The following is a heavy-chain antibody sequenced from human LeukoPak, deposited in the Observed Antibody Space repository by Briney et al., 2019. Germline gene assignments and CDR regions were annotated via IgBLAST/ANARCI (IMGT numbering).Heavy chain of an antibody. CDR3: ARDLTVTTIGYV. CDR1: GGTFNNYA. D-gene: IGHD4-17*01. CDR2: IIPILDIA. J-gene: IGHJ6*02. V-gene: IGHV1-69*04. Sequence: ASVKVSCKASGGTFNNYAISWVRRAPGQGLEWVGRIIPILDIANYAQKFQGRVTITADKSTSTAYMELSSLRSEDTAVYYCARDLTVTTIGYVWGQGTTVTVSS.